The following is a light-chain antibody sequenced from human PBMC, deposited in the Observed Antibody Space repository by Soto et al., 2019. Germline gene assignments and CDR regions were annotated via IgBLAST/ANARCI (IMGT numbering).Light chain of an antibody. Sequence: DIQLTQSPSFLSASVGDRVPITCRASQGISSYLAWYQQKPGKAPKLLIYAASTLQSGVPSRFSGSGSGTDFTLTISSLQPDDFATYYCQQYSTYPWTFGQGTKVDIK. V-gene: IGKV1-9*01. CDR2: AAS. CDR1: QGISSY. CDR3: QQYSTYPWT. J-gene: IGKJ1*01.